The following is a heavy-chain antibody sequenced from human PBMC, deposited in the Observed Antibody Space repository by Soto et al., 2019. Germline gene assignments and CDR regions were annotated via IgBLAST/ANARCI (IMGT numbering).Heavy chain of an antibody. V-gene: IGHV3-30-3*01. J-gene: IGHJ4*02. D-gene: IGHD3-22*01. CDR3: ARALNYDYDSAY. CDR2: ISFDESTK. Sequence: QMQLVESGGGVVQPGRSLRLSCVASGIIFTGYAMHWVRQAPGKGLEWVAVISFDESTKYYADSLKGRFTIFRDNSKSTVNLQMNRLRPNDMAEYYCARALNYDYDSAYWGQGTLVPVS. CDR1: GIIFTGYA.